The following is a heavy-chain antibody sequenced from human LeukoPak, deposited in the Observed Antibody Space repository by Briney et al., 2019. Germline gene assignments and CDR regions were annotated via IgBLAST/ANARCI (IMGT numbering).Heavy chain of an antibody. V-gene: IGHV4-61*02. D-gene: IGHD6-19*01. J-gene: IGHJ5*02. CDR3: ARVEAQWVASHWFDP. CDR1: GDSINSKSYY. CDR2: IYTTSGST. Sequence: SETLSLTCTVSGDSINSKSYYWTWIRQPAGKGLEWIGRIYTTSGSTNYNPSLKSRVLISMDTSKNHISLRLNSVTAADTAVYYCARVEAQWVASHWFDPWGQGAQVTVSS.